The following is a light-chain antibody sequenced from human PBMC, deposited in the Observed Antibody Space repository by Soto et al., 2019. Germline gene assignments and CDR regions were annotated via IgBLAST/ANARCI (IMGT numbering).Light chain of an antibody. Sequence: DIVMTQAPDSLSVSLGERATINCKSSQSVLFSSNNKNYLAWYQQKPGQPPKLLIYWASTRDSGVPDRFSGSGSGTDFALTISSLQAEDVAVYYCQQYYSTPLTFGGGTKVE. CDR2: WAS. CDR3: QQYYSTPLT. V-gene: IGKV4-1*01. J-gene: IGKJ4*01. CDR1: QSVLFSSNNKNY.